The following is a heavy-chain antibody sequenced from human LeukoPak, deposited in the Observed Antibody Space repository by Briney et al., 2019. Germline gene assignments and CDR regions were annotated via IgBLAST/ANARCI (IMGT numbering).Heavy chain of an antibody. V-gene: IGHV4-59*01. CDR1: GGSISSYY. CDR2: IYYSGST. CDR3: ARGWPGQRLLDY. J-gene: IGHJ4*02. Sequence: PSETLSLTCTVSGGSISSYYWSWIRQPPGKGLEWIGYIYYSGSTNYNPSLKSRVTISVDTSKNQFSLKLSSVTAADTAVYYCARGWPGQRLLDYWGKGTLVTVSS.